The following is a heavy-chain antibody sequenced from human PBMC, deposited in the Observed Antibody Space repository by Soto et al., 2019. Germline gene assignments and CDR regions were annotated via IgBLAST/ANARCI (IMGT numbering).Heavy chain of an antibody. V-gene: IGHV3-15*01. CDR2: IKRKADGGTR. J-gene: IGHJ4*02. D-gene: IGHD2-21*02. CDR3: TRDRSVVVVTAIPDY. CDR1: GFTFSNAW. Sequence: EVQLVESGGGLVKPGGSLRLSCAASGFTFSNAWMSWVRQAPGKGLEWVGRIKRKADGGTRDYAAPVKGRFTISRDDSKNTLYVQMNSLTTEETAVYYCTRDRSVVVVTAIPDYWGQGNLVTVSS.